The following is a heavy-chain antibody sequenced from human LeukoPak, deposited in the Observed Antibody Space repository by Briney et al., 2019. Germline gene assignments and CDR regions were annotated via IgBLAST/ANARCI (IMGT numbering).Heavy chain of an antibody. Sequence: PSETLSLTCAVSGGSISSGGYSWSWIRQPPGKGLEWIGYIYYSGSTYYNPSLKSRVTISVDTSKNQFSLKLSSVTAADTAVYYCARDRRRRYFDWLPKSYYYYMDVWGKGTTVTVSS. CDR2: IYYSGST. D-gene: IGHD3-9*01. CDR1: GGSISSGGYS. CDR3: ARDRRRRYFDWLPKSYYYYMDV. J-gene: IGHJ6*03. V-gene: IGHV4-30-4*07.